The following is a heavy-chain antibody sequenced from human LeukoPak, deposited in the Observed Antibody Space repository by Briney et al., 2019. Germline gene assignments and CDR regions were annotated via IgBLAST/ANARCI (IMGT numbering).Heavy chain of an antibody. J-gene: IGHJ4*02. D-gene: IGHD1/OR15-1a*01. V-gene: IGHV4-59*12. Sequence: SETLSLTCTVSGGSIRSYHGSWLRQPPGKGLEWLGYIYYKGSTNYHPPLKSRVPITVDQSQNQFSLKQRPMPGPGPTVFFHATLGANKDYWGQGTLVTVPS. CDR3: ATLGANKDY. CDR1: GGSIRSYH. CDR2: IYYKGST.